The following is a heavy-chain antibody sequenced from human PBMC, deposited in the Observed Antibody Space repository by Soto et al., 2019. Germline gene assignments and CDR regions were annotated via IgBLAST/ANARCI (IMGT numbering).Heavy chain of an antibody. CDR2: IYYSGST. J-gene: IGHJ5*01. CDR3: TRLIRTSWFDY. D-gene: IGHD2-8*01. V-gene: IGHV4-59*01. CDR1: GGSISSYY. Sequence: PSETLSLTCTVSGGSISSYYWSWIRQPPGKGLEWIGYIYYSGSTNYNPSLKSRVTISVDTSKNQFSLKLSSVTAADTAVYYCTRLIRTSWFDYWGQGTLVTVSS.